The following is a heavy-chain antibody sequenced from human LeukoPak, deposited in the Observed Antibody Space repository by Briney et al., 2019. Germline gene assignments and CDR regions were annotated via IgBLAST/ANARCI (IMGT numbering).Heavy chain of an antibody. V-gene: IGHV3-64D*06. D-gene: IGHD3-10*01. CDR2: VSSDGGST. J-gene: IGHJ4*02. Sequence: GGSLRLSCSASGFTFRNYPMHWVRQAPVKGLEFVSGVSSDGGSTTYADSVKDRFNISRDNSKNTVFLQMSSLRAEDTAVYYCARVRGDYYFDFWGQGTLVTVSS. CDR1: GFTFRNYP. CDR3: ARVRGDYYFDF.